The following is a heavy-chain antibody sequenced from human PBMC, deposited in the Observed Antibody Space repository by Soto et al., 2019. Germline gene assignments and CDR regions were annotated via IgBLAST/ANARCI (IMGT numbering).Heavy chain of an antibody. CDR1: GFTLSSYS. CDR2: ISSSSSYI. V-gene: IGHV3-21*01. J-gene: IGHJ6*02. D-gene: IGHD3-22*01. CDR3: ARGRYYDSSGYYYDYYYYGMDV. Sequence: GGSLRLSCAASGFTLSSYSMNWVRQAPGKGLEWVSSISSSSSYIYYADSVKGRFTISRDNAKNSLYLQMNSLRAEDTAVYYCARGRYYDSSGYYYDYYYYGMDVWGQGTTVTVSS.